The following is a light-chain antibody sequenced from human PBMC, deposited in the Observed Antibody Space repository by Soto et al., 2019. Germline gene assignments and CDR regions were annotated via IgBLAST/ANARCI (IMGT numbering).Light chain of an antibody. Sequence: EIVLTQSPGTLSLSPGERATLSCRASQSVSSSYLAWYQQKPGQAPRLLIYGASSRATGIPDRLSGSGSGTDFTLTISRLEPEDFAVYYCKQYGSSPPITFGQGTRLEIK. CDR1: QSVSSSY. CDR3: KQYGSSPPIT. V-gene: IGKV3-20*01. J-gene: IGKJ5*01. CDR2: GAS.